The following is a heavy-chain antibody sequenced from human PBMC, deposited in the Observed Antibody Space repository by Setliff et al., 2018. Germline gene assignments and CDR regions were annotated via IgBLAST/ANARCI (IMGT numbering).Heavy chain of an antibody. CDR2: INTYTGSP. D-gene: IGHD1-26*01. CDR1: GYTFTGYY. Sequence: ASVKVSCKASGYTFTGYYMHWVRQAPGQGLEWMGWINTYTGSPTYAQGFTGRFVFSLDTSVSTAYLQWSSLKASDTAMYYCASSSGSSSNDAFDIWGQGTTVTVSS. CDR3: ASSSGSSSNDAFDI. V-gene: IGHV7-4-1*02. J-gene: IGHJ3*02.